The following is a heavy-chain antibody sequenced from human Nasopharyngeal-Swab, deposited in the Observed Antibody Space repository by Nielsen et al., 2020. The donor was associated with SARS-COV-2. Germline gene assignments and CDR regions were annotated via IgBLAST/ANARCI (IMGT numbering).Heavy chain of an antibody. CDR1: GGTFSSYA. CDR2: IIPIFGTA. J-gene: IGHJ6*03. CDR3: AFMTTVTSYLFYYYYYMDV. Sequence: SVKVSCKASGGTFSSYAISWVRQAPGQGLEWMGGIIPIFGTANYAQKFQGRVTITADESTSTAYMELSSLRSEDTAVYYCAFMTTVTSYLFYYYYYMDVWGKGTTVTVSS. V-gene: IGHV1-69*13. D-gene: IGHD4-11*01.